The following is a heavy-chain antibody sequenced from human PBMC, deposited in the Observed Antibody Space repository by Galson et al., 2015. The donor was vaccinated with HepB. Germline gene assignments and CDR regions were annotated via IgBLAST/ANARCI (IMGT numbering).Heavy chain of an antibody. D-gene: IGHD1-1*01. CDR3: ATDVPNTGGAFHI. Sequence: SLSLACAASGFTVSTACMSLSRQAPREGLGWVGRISSKNDGDTIADAAPVTGKLTISRNESNNTLILQTHSLQAVDTAVYYCATDVPNTGGAFHIWGQGTMVTVSS. V-gene: IGHV3-15*01. J-gene: IGHJ3*02. CDR1: GFTVSTAC. CDR2: ISSKNDGDTI.